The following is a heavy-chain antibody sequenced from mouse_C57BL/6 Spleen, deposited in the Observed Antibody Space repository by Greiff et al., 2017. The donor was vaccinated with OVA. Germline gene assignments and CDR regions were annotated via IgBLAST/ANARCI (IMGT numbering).Heavy chain of an antibody. D-gene: IGHD2-3*01. CDR3: ARDDGRAIDY. V-gene: IGHV3-6*01. CDR2: ISYDGSN. J-gene: IGHJ4*01. CDR1: GYSITSGYY. Sequence: VQLQQSGPGLVKPSQSLSLTCSVTGYSITSGYYWNWIRQFPGNKLEWMGYISYDGSNNYNPSLKNRISITRDTSKNQFFLKLNSVTTEDTATYYCARDDGRAIDYWGQGTSVTVSS.